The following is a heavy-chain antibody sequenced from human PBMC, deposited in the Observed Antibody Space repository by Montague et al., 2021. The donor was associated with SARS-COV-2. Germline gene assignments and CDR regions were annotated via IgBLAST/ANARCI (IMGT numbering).Heavy chain of an antibody. CDR2: IFTSGTA. Sequence: SETLSLTCTVSGGSISTYYWSWIRQPAGKGLEWIGRIFTSGTASYSPSLKSRVTMAVDTSKNQFSLKVTSVTAADTAVYYCARTPVSGYHGGCDSWDQGALVTVSS. V-gene: IGHV4-4*07. CDR1: GGSISTYY. CDR3: ARTPVSGYHGGCDS. D-gene: IGHD2-2*01. J-gene: IGHJ4*02.